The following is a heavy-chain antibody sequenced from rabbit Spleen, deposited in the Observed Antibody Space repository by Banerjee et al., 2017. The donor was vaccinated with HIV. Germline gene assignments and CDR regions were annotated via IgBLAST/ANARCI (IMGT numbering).Heavy chain of an antibody. CDR2: IDTGSNGFT. J-gene: IGHJ6*01. CDR1: GVSFSGDSY. V-gene: IGHV1S40*01. CDR3: ARDTSSSFSSYGMDL. Sequence: QSLEESGGDLVKPGASLTLTCIASGVSFSGDSYMCWVRQAPGKGLEWIACIDTGSNGFTYFASWAKGRFTISKTSSTTVTLQMTSLTAADTDTYFCARDTSSSFSSYGMDLWGQGTLVTVS. D-gene: IGHD1-1*01.